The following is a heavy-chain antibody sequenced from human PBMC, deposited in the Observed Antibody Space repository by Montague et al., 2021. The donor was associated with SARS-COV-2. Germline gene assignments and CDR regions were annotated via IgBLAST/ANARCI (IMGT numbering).Heavy chain of an antibody. CDR3: THYRPGTGGT. D-gene: IGHD3-16*01. CDR1: GFSLTTSGVS. V-gene: IGHV2-5*02. J-gene: IGHJ5*02. Sequence: PALVKPTQTLTLTCTFSGFSLTTSGVSVNWTRQPPGKALEWLALIYWDDDKRYSSSQGSRLTITKDTSKNQVVLTMTNMDPVDTATYFCTHYRPGTGGTWGQGALVTVSS. CDR2: IYWDDDK.